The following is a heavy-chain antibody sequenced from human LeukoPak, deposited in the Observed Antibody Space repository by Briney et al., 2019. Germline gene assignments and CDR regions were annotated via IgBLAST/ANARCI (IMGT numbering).Heavy chain of an antibody. D-gene: IGHD1-26*01. CDR2: IYSGGSI. CDR1: GFTVSSNY. V-gene: IGHV3-53*01. CDR3: ARDSVGAGYSDY. J-gene: IGHJ4*02. Sequence: GRSLRLSCAASGFTVSSNYMNWVRQAPGKGLEWVSVIYSGGSIYHADSVKGRFTISRDNSKNTLYLQMDSLRAEDTAVYYCARDSVGAGYSDYWGQGTLVTVSS.